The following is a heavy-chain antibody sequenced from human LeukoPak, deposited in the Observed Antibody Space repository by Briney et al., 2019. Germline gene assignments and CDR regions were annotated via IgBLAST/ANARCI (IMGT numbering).Heavy chain of an antibody. CDR2: IGTAGDP. Sequence: GGSLRLSCAASGFTFSSYDMHWVRQATGKGLEWVSVIGTAGDPYYPGSVKGRFTISRENAKNSLYLQMNSLRAGDTAVYYCARGSLSSGWFYYYGMDVWGKGTTVTVSS. CDR3: ARGSLSSGWFYYYGMDV. CDR1: GFTFSSYD. J-gene: IGHJ6*04. D-gene: IGHD6-19*01. V-gene: IGHV3-13*05.